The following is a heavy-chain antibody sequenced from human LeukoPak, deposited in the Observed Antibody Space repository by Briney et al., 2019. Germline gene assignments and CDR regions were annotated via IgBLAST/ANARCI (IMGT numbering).Heavy chain of an antibody. CDR2: INHSGST. CDR3: ARNPVLEWLLSSTIDAFDI. D-gene: IGHD3-3*01. J-gene: IGHJ3*02. CDR1: GGSFSGYY. Sequence: SETLSLTCAVYGGSFSGYYWSWIRQPPGKGLEWIGEINHSGSTNNNPSLKSRVTISVDTSKNQFSLKLSSVTAADTAVYYCARNPVLEWLLSSTIDAFDIWGQGTMVTVSS. V-gene: IGHV4-34*01.